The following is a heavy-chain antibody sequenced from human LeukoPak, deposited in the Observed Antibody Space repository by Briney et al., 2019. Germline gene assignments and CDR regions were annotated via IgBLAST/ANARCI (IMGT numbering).Heavy chain of an antibody. D-gene: IGHD5-12*01. CDR2: IWYDGSNK. V-gene: IGHV3-33*01. J-gene: IGHJ4*02. CDR3: ARTVSGGYSSDY. Sequence: GGSLRLSCAASGFTFSSYGMHWVRQAPGKGLEWVAVIWYDGSNKYYADSVKGRFTISRDNSKNTLYLQMNSLRAEDTAVYYCARTVSGGYSSDYWGQGTLVTVSS. CDR1: GFTFSSYG.